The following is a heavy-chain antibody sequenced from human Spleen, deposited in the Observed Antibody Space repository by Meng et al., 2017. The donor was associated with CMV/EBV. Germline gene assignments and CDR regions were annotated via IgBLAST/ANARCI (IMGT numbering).Heavy chain of an antibody. V-gene: IGHV1-2*02. D-gene: IGHD3-9*01. CDR1: FTGYY. Sequence: FTGYYMHWVRQDPGQGPEWMGWINPNSGGTNYAQKFQGRVTMTRDTSISTAYMELSRLRSDDTAVYYCARDNRYYDILTGIRGWFDPWGQGTLVTVSS. CDR2: INPNSGGT. J-gene: IGHJ5*02. CDR3: ARDNRYYDILTGIRGWFDP.